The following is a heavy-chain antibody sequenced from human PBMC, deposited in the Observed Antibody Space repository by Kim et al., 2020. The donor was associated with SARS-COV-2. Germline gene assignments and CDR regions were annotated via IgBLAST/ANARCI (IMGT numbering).Heavy chain of an antibody. V-gene: IGHV3-23*01. D-gene: IGHD3-3*01. CDR2: ISGSGGST. Sequence: GGSLRLSCAASGFTFSSYAMSWVRQAPGKGLEWVSAISGSGGSTYYADSVKGRFTISRDNSKNTLYLQMNSLRAEDTAVYYCAKGGMYYDFWSAPGGGMDVWGQGTTVTVSS. J-gene: IGHJ6*02. CDR3: AKGGMYYDFWSAPGGGMDV. CDR1: GFTFSSYA.